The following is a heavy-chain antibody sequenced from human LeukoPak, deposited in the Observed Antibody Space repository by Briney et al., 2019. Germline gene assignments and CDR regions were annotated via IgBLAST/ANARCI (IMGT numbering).Heavy chain of an antibody. Sequence: SETLSLTCTVSGGSISSYYWSWIRQPPGKGLEWIGYIYYSGSTNYNPSLKSRVTISVDTSKNQFSLKLSSVTAADTAPYFCARNIYYYDNSGYYTRGGFDVWGQGTMVTVSS. CDR3: ARNIYYYDNSGYYTRGGFDV. CDR1: GGSISSYY. D-gene: IGHD3-22*01. CDR2: IYYSGST. J-gene: IGHJ3*01. V-gene: IGHV4-59*01.